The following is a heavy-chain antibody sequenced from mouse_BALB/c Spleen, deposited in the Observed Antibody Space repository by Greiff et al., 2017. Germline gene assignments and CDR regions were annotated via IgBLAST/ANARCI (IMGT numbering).Heavy chain of an antibody. CDR1: GYTFTDYN. D-gene: IGHD2-3*01. J-gene: IGHJ3*01. Sequence: EVQGVESGPELVKPGASVKISCKASGYTFTDYNMHWVKQSHGKSLEWIGYIYPYNGGTGYNQKFKSKATLTVDNSSSTAYMELRSLTSEDSAVYYCARGGYSAWFAYWGQGTLVTVSA. V-gene: IGHV1S29*02. CDR3: ARGGYSAWFAY. CDR2: IYPYNGGT.